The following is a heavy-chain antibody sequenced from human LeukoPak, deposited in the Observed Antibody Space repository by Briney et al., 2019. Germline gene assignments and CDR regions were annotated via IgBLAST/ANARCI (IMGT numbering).Heavy chain of an antibody. J-gene: IGHJ5*02. CDR3: TRGGYYGDYNYFDP. V-gene: IGHV1-2*02. CDR1: GYTFTGYY. CDR2: INPNSGGT. D-gene: IGHD4-17*01. Sequence: VSVKVSCKASGYTFTGYYLHWVRQAPGQGLEWMGCINPNSGGTKFAQKLQGRLTMTRDTSISTAYMDLSSLRSDDTAIYYCTRGGYYGDYNYFDPWGQGTLVTVSS.